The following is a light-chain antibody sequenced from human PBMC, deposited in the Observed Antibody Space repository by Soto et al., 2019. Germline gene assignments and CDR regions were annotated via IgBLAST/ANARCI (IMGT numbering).Light chain of an antibody. CDR1: NSVVGSYNY. J-gene: IGLJ1*01. Sequence: QSVLTQPGSGCGSPWEWSTISCTGTNSVVGSYNYVSWYQQHPDKPPILIIYAVDSRPARVSNCFSGPKSGNTTSLTNSRLHAEDEADYYCSLPIRSNSLVFGTETKVTVL. V-gene: IGLV2-14*01. CDR2: AVD. CDR3: SLPIRSNSLV.